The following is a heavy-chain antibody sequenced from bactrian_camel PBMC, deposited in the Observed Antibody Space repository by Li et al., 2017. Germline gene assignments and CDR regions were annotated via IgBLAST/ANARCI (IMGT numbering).Heavy chain of an antibody. V-gene: IGHV3S28*01. Sequence: QLVESGGGSVQAGGSLRVSCVASGNTYNGNCIGWFRQGPGKEREGIANINANGVTVEYADSVKGRFTISQALANNTVYLQMNDLKPEDTAVYYCATAPFSFCSIATTPRRDSNYWGQGTQVTVS. CDR2: INANGVTV. D-gene: IGHD4*01. CDR3: ATAPFSFCSIATTPRRDSNY. J-gene: IGHJ4*01. CDR1: GNTYNGNC.